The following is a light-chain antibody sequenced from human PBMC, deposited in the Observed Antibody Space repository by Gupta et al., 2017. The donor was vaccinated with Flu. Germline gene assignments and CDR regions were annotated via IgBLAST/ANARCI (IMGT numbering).Light chain of an antibody. V-gene: IGLV3-19*01. Sequence: APVLVIYAKNMRPSGIPDRSSGSSPGNTASVTMTGAQAEDEADYYCNSRDSTDNHQAVFGGGTKLT. CDR3: NSRDSTDNHQAV. CDR2: AKN. J-gene: IGLJ2*01.